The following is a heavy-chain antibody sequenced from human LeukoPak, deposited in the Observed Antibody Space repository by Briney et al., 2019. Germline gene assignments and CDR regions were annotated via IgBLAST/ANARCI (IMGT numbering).Heavy chain of an antibody. Sequence: GGSLRLSCAASGFTVSSSSMSWVRQAPGTGLEWVSIIYSGGTTYYADSVEGRFTISRHNSENTLYLQMNSLRAEDTALYYCARVGGYCGETTCYRENWFDPWGQGTLVTVSS. CDR3: ARVGGYCGETTCYRENWFDP. CDR1: GFTVSSSS. J-gene: IGHJ5*02. CDR2: IYSGGTT. D-gene: IGHD2-2*01. V-gene: IGHV3-53*04.